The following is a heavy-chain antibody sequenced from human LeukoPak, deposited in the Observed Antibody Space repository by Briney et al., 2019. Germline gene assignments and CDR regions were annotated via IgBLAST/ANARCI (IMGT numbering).Heavy chain of an antibody. D-gene: IGHD6-19*01. CDR2: VSHVGSNK. Sequence: GGSLRLSRAASGFTFSSYAMHWVRPAPGKGLEWVAVVSHVGSNKYYADSVQGRFTISRDKSKYSLYLQMNSLTAEATAVYYCARGGLDSGQGDCHYFDYWGQGTLVTVSA. J-gene: IGHJ4*02. CDR1: GFTFSSYA. CDR3: ARGGLDSGQGDCHYFDY. V-gene: IGHV3-30-3*01.